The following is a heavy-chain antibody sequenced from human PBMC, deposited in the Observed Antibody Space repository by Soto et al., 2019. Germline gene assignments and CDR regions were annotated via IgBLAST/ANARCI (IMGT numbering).Heavy chain of an antibody. CDR2: IYYSGST. Sequence: SETLSLTCTVSGGSISSGGYYWSWIRQDPGKGLEWIGYIYYSGSTYYNPSLKSRVTISVDTSKNQFSLKLSSVTAADTAVYHCARDRWYYYGSGRNYYYYVMAVWGQGTTVTVSS. V-gene: IGHV4-31*03. D-gene: IGHD3-10*01. CDR1: GGSISSGGYY. J-gene: IGHJ6*02. CDR3: ARDRWYYYGSGRNYYYYVMAV.